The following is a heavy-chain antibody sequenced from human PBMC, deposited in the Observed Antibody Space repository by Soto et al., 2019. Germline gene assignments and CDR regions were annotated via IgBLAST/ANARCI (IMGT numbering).Heavy chain of an antibody. CDR3: ARAAYSGSYYDAFDI. CDR2: ISYDGSNK. D-gene: IGHD1-26*01. Sequence: GRSLKLSCASSVFTFISYAMHWVRQAPGKGLEWVAVISYDGSNKYYADSVKGRLTISRDNSKNTLYLQMNSLRAEDTAVYYCARAAYSGSYYDAFDIWGQGTMVTVSS. CDR1: VFTFISYA. J-gene: IGHJ3*02. V-gene: IGHV3-30-3*01.